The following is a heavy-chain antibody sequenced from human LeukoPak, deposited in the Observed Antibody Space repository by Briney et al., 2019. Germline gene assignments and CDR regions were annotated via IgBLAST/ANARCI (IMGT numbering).Heavy chain of an antibody. J-gene: IGHJ4*02. Sequence: SETLSLTCSVSGGSVSSGSYYWRWIRQPPGKGLEWVGYVYYSGTTNYNPSLKSRVTMSVDTSKNQFSLRLTSVTAADTAVYYCARSPLVGTTTGLPPDYWGQGTLVTVSS. CDR3: ARSPLVGTTTGLPPDY. V-gene: IGHV4-61*01. D-gene: IGHD1-26*01. CDR2: VYYSGTT. CDR1: GGSVSSGSYY.